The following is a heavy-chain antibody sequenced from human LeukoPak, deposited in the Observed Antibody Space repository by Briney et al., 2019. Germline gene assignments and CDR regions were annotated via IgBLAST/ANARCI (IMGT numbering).Heavy chain of an antibody. CDR2: IYSGGST. CDR1: GFTVSSNY. V-gene: IGHV3-66*04. Sequence: PGGSLRLSCAASGFTVSSNYMSWVRQAPGKGLEWVSVIYSGGSTYYADSVKGRFTISRDNSKNTLYLQMNSLRAEDTAVYYCARQGLIGSSFNWFDPWGQGTLVTVSS. CDR3: ARQGLIGSSFNWFDP. D-gene: IGHD2-21*01. J-gene: IGHJ5*02.